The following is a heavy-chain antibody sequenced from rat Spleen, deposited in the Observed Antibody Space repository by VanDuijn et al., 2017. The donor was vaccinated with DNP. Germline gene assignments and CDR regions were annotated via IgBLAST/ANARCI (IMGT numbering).Heavy chain of an antibody. CDR3: ARRDTFYYFDY. D-gene: IGHD2-2*01. CDR2: ISYDGSST. J-gene: IGHJ2*01. CDR1: GLTFSYYA. V-gene: IGHV5-7*01. Sequence: EVQLVESGGGLVQPGRSLKLSCAASGLTFSYYAMAWVRQAPTKGLEWVATISYDGSSTYYRDSVKGRFTISRDNAKSTLYLQMDSLRSEDTATYYCARRDTFYYFDYWGQGVMVTVSS.